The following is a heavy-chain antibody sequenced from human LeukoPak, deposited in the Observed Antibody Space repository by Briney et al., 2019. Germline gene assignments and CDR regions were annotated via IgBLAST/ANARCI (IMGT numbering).Heavy chain of an antibody. D-gene: IGHD2-2*01. Sequence: GGSLRLSCAASGFIFSNYAMNWVRQAPGKGLEWVSVISAGAVSIYYADSVKGRFTISRDNAKNTLYLQMNSLRAEDTAVYYCTRPESSSSLACDHWGQGTLVTVSS. CDR3: TRPESSSSLACDH. J-gene: IGHJ4*02. CDR1: GFIFSNYA. CDR2: ISAGAVSI. V-gene: IGHV3-23*01.